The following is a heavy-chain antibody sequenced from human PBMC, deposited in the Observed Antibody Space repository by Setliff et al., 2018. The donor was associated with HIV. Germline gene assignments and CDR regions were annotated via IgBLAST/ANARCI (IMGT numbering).Heavy chain of an antibody. CDR3: ATYSAGEGGRGY. J-gene: IGHJ4*02. CDR1: GGSISSHY. D-gene: IGHD1-26*01. CDR2: IYYSGST. V-gene: IGHV4-59*11. Sequence: SETLSLTCTVSGGSISSHYWSWIRQPPGKGLEWIGGIYYSGSTKYNPSLESRVTISQDTSKNQFSLRLNSVTAADTAVYYCATYSAGEGGRGYWGQGRLVTVSS.